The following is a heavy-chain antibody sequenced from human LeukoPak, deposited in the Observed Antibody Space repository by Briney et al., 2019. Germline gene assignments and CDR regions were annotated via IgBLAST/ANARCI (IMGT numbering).Heavy chain of an antibody. V-gene: IGHV1-69*13. CDR1: GGTFSSYA. Sequence: SVKVSCKASGGTFSSYAISWVRQAPGQGLEWMGGIIPIFGTANYAQKFQGRVTITADESTSTAYMELSSLRSEDTAVYYCARGNGYFDWLLSNYWGQGALVTVSS. CDR2: IIPIFGTA. J-gene: IGHJ4*02. CDR3: ARGNGYFDWLLSNY. D-gene: IGHD3-9*01.